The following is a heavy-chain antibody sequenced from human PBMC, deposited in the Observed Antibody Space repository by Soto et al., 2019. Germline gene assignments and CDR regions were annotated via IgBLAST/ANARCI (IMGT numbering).Heavy chain of an antibody. Sequence: PSETLSLTCTVSGGSISSYYWSWIRQPPGKGLEWIGYIYYSGSTNYNPSLKSRVTISVDTSKNQFSLNLSSVTAADTAVYYCGTTATNEFLYYYGMDFWGQGTKVTVSS. V-gene: IGHV4-59*01. D-gene: IGHD4-17*01. CDR2: IYYSGST. CDR1: GGSISSYY. J-gene: IGHJ6*02. CDR3: GTTATNEFLYYYGMDF.